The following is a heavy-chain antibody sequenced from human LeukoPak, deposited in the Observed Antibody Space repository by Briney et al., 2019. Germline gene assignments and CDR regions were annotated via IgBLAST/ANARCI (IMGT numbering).Heavy chain of an antibody. D-gene: IGHD2-15*01. CDR1: GFTFSSYA. J-gene: IGHJ4*02. Sequence: GRSLRLSCAASGFTFSSYAMHWVRQAPGKGLEWVAVISYDGSNKYYADSVKGRFTISRDNSKNTLYLQMNSLRAEDTAVYYCARVEGGGNYDYWGQGTLVTVSS. V-gene: IGHV3-30-3*01. CDR2: ISYDGSNK. CDR3: ARVEGGGNYDY.